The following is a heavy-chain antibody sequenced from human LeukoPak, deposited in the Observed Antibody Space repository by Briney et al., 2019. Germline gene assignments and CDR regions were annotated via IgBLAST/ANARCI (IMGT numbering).Heavy chain of an antibody. V-gene: IGHV4-34*01. CDR2: INHSGST. Sequence: SETLSLTCAVYGGSFSGYYWSWIRQPPGKGLEWIGEINHSGSTNYNPSLKSRVTISVDTSKNQFSLKLSSVTAADTAVYYCARDFYGSGFHWGQGTLVTVSS. CDR1: GGSFSGYY. D-gene: IGHD3-10*01. CDR3: ARDFYGSGFH. J-gene: IGHJ4*02.